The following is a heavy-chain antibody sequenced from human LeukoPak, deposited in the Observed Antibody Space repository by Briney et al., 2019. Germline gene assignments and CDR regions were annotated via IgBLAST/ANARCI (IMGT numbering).Heavy chain of an antibody. J-gene: IGHJ5*02. CDR2: ISSSGSTI. CDR1: GFTFSGYE. D-gene: IGHD1-1*01. Sequence: GGSLRLSCAASGFTFSGYEMNWVRQAPGKGLEWVSYISSSGSTIYYADSVKGRFTISRDNAKNSLYLQMNSLRDEDTAVYFCVRETAYRFDPWGQGTLVIVSS. CDR3: VRETAYRFDP. V-gene: IGHV3-48*03.